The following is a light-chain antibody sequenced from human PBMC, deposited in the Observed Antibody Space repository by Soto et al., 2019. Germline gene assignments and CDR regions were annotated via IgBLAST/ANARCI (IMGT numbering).Light chain of an antibody. CDR3: QQYDTYSRT. J-gene: IGKJ1*01. CDR2: DAS. Sequence: DIQMTQSPSTLSGSVGDRVTITCRASQTISSWLAWYQQKPGKAPKLLIYDASSLQSGVPSRFTGRGSGTEFTLTISSLHPDDFATYYCQQYDTYSRTFGQGTKVDIK. CDR1: QTISSW. V-gene: IGKV1-5*01.